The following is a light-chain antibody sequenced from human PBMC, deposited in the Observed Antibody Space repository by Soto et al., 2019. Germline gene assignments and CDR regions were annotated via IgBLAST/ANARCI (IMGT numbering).Light chain of an antibody. CDR3: QQYHNYPGT. V-gene: IGKV1-16*02. Sequence: DIEMTQSPPSVSASVGDRVTITCRASQGISDHLAWFQLKPGKAPKSLIYDVSSLQSGIPSKFSGSVSRTDFTLTISSLEPEDFATYYCQQYHNYPGTFGGGTKVEIK. CDR1: QGISDH. J-gene: IGKJ4*02. CDR2: DVS.